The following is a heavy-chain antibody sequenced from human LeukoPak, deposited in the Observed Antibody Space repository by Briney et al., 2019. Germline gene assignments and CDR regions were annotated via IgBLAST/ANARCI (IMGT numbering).Heavy chain of an antibody. CDR2: IYHRANT. V-gene: IGHV4-4*02. CDR3: ARVQPNWFDP. J-gene: IGHJ5*02. CDR1: GGSISSNNW. D-gene: IGHD5-18*01. Sequence: SGTLSLTCAVSGGSISSNNWWSWVRQPPGKGLEWIGEIYHRANTNYNPSLKSRITISVDKSKNQFSLNLNSVTAADTAVYYCARVQPNWFDPWGQGTLVTVSS.